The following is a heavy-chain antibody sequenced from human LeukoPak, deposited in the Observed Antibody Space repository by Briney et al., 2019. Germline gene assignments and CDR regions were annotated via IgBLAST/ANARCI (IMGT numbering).Heavy chain of an antibody. CDR2: IYYSGST. CDR1: GGSISSSSYY. CDR3: ARPRGYGDYRSCWYFDL. J-gene: IGHJ2*01. D-gene: IGHD4-17*01. V-gene: IGHV4-39*01. Sequence: PSETLSLTCTVSGGSISSSSYYWGWIRQPPGKGLEWIVSIYYSGSTYYNPSLKSRVTISVDTSKNQFSLKLSSVTAADTAVYYCARPRGYGDYRSCWYFDLWGRGTLVTVSS.